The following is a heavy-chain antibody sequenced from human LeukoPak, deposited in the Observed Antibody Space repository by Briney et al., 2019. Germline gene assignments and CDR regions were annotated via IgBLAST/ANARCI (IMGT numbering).Heavy chain of an antibody. J-gene: IGHJ4*02. CDR2: IREDGSEK. CDR3: ARDLAGHYYGSGSSFDY. CDR1: GFTFTDYY. Sequence: GVSLRLSRATSGFTFTDYYMSWIRQAPGKGLEWVANIREDGSEKYYVDSVKGQFTISRDNAKNSLFLQMNYLRAEDTAIYYCARDLAGHYYGSGSSFDYWGPGTLVTVSS. V-gene: IGHV3-7*01. D-gene: IGHD3-10*01.